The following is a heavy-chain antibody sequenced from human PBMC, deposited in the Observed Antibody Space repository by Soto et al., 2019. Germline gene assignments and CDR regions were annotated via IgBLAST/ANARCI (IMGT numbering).Heavy chain of an antibody. CDR1: GFMFTNFP. Sequence: GGSLRLSCATSGFMFTNFPVHWIRQAPGKGLEWVATVSYDENNKYYADSIKGRFTISRDNSKNTTYLQMNSLRGEDTAVYHCARPITGTTWDFEYWGQGSLVTVSS. V-gene: IGHV3-30*04. D-gene: IGHD1-7*01. CDR2: VSYDENNK. CDR3: ARPITGTTWDFEY. J-gene: IGHJ4*02.